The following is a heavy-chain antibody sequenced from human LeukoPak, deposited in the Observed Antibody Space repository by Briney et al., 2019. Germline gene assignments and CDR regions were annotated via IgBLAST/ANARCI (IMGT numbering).Heavy chain of an antibody. CDR1: GFTSSSYA. J-gene: IGHJ4*02. V-gene: IGHV3-23*01. CDR3: AKDRYGDYYFDY. CDR2: ISGSGGYT. D-gene: IGHD4-17*01. Sequence: GGSLRLSCAASGFTSSSYAMSWVRQAPGKGLEWVSAISGSGGYTYYADSVEGRFTISRDNSKNTLYLQVSSLRVEDTAIYYCAKDRYGDYYFDYWGQGTLVTVSS.